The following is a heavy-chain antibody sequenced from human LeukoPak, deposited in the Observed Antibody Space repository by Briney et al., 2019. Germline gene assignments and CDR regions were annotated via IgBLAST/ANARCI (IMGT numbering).Heavy chain of an antibody. CDR1: GFTFSAYA. D-gene: IGHD3-9*01. CDR3: AKGGDILTGYYLYWYFDL. V-gene: IGHV3-23*01. Sequence: GGSLRLSCAASGFTFSAYAMSWVRQAQGKGLEWVSAISRSGSSTDYADSVTGRFTISRDNSKTTLYLQMNSLRPEDTAVYYCAKGGDILTGYYLYWYFDLWGRGTLVTVSS. J-gene: IGHJ2*01. CDR2: ISRSGSST.